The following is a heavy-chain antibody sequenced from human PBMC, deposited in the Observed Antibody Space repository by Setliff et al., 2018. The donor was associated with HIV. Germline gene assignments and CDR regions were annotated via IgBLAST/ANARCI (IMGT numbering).Heavy chain of an antibody. J-gene: IGHJ5*01. V-gene: IGHV3-7*01. Sequence: GGSLRLSCVASGFTFNHYWMSWVRHVPGKGLQWVADTKEDGSEKYYVDSVKGRFTISRDNVKRSLYLQMNSLRAEDTAIYYCARDHRHDILTDDSWGQGTLVTVSS. CDR3: ARDHRHDILTDDS. CDR1: GFTFNHYW. D-gene: IGHD3-9*01. CDR2: TKEDGSEK.